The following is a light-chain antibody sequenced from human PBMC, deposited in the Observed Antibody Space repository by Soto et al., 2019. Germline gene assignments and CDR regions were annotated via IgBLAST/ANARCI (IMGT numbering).Light chain of an antibody. CDR3: QQYGSSPWIT. Sequence: EIVSTQSPGTLSLSPGERATLSCRASQSVSSSYLAWYQQKPGQAPRLLIYGASSRATGIPDRFSGSGSGTDFTLTISRLEPEDFAVYYCQQYGSSPWITFGQGTRLEIK. CDR2: GAS. V-gene: IGKV3-20*01. CDR1: QSVSSSY. J-gene: IGKJ5*01.